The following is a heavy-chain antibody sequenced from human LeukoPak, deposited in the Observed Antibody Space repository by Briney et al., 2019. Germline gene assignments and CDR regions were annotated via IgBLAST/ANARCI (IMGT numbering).Heavy chain of an antibody. D-gene: IGHD4-23*01. CDR2: IYTSGST. J-gene: IGHJ4*02. CDR1: GGSISNYY. Sequence: PSETLSLTCTVSGGSISNYYWSWIRQPAGKGLEWIGRIYTSGSTNYNPSLKSRVTMSVDTSKNQFSLKLTSVTAADTAVYYCARGATVVTSYFDYWGQGTLVTVSS. V-gene: IGHV4-4*07. CDR3: ARGATVVTSYFDY.